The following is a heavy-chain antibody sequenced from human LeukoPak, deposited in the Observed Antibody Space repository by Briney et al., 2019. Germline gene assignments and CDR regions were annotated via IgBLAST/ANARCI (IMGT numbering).Heavy chain of an antibody. V-gene: IGHV4-59*01. Sequence: SETLSLTCAVYGGSFSGYYWSWIRQPPGKGLEWIGYIYYSGSTNYNPSLKSRVTISVDTSKNQFSLKLSSVTAADTAVYYCARAGGIFGIDYWGQGTLVTVSS. J-gene: IGHJ4*02. CDR2: IYYSGST. D-gene: IGHD3-3*01. CDR3: ARAGGIFGIDY. CDR1: GGSFSGYY.